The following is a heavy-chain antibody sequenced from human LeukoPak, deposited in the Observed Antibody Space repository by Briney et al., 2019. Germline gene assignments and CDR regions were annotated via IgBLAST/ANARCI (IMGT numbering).Heavy chain of an antibody. CDR2: INHSGST. D-gene: IGHD3-10*01. CDR3: ARGPTYYYGSGSYYNLRFPFDY. Sequence: SETLSLTCTVSGGSISSDTYFWGWIRQPPGKGLEWIGEINHSGSTNYNPSLRSRVTISVDTSKNQFSLKLGPVTAADTAVYYCARGPTYYYGSGSYYNLRFPFDYWGQGTLVTVSS. CDR1: GGSISSDTYF. J-gene: IGHJ4*02. V-gene: IGHV4-39*07.